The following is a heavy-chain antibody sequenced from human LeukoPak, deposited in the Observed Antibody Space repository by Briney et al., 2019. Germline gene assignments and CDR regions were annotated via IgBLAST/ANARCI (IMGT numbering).Heavy chain of an antibody. D-gene: IGHD1-26*01. CDR1: GFTFSSYA. CDR2: ISGSGGST. Sequence: GGSLRLSCAASGFTFSSYAMSWVRQAPGKGLEWVSDISGSGGSTNHADSVKGRFTISRDNSKNTLYLQMNSLRAEDTAVYYCAKGIVGASEGDYWGQGTLVTVSS. J-gene: IGHJ4*02. V-gene: IGHV3-23*01. CDR3: AKGIVGASEGDY.